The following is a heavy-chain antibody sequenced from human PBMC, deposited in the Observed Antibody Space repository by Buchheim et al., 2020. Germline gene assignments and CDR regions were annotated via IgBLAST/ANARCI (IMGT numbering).Heavy chain of an antibody. Sequence: QVQLVESGGGVVQPGRSLRLSCAASGFTFNNYAMHWVRQAPGKGLEWVAVISNDERNKYYADSVKGRFTIARDNSQHTLYLQMNSLRTEDSAVYYCATSGGYTYGSPFDYWGQGTL. D-gene: IGHD5-18*01. CDR1: GFTFNNYA. CDR2: ISNDERNK. J-gene: IGHJ4*02. CDR3: ATSGGYTYGSPFDY. V-gene: IGHV3-30*04.